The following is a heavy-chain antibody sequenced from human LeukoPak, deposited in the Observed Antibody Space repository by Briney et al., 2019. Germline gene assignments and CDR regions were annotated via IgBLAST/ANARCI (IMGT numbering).Heavy chain of an antibody. V-gene: IGHV3-23*01. D-gene: IGHD7-27*01. Sequence: GSLILSCAGSGFPFISYAMSWVRQSPGEGLEWGSAISDSGENTYYADSVKGRLTTSRDNAKNTLYLRMNSLRAEGTAVYYCARVPHWGRYYWGEGTLVTVSS. CDR3: ARVPHWGRYY. CDR2: ISDSGENT. CDR1: GFPFISYA. J-gene: IGHJ4*02.